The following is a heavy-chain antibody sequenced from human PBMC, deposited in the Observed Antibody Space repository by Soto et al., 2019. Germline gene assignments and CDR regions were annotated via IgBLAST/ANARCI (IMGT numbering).Heavy chain of an antibody. CDR3: ARDPSYYGMDV. J-gene: IGHJ6*02. CDR1: GYTFTRSG. V-gene: IGHV1-18*01. Sequence: ASVKVSCKASGYTFTRSGISWVRQAPGQGLEWMGWISTYNGNTKYSQKFQGRVTITRDTSASTAYMELSSLRSEDTAVYYCARDPSYYGMDVWGQGTTVTVSS. CDR2: ISTYNGNT.